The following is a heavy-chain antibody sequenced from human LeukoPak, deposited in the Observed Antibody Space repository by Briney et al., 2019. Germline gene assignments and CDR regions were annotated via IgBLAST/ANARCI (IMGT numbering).Heavy chain of an antibody. J-gene: IGHJ3*02. V-gene: IGHV3-72*01. CDR3: AGGYVWGTYRDAFDM. CDR2: SRNKVNSFYT. CDR1: GFTFSNYN. D-gene: IGHD3-16*02. Sequence: GGSLRLSCTASGFTFSNYNINWVRQAPGKGLEWVGRSRNKVNSFYTEYAASVKGRFTISRDDSKNSLYLQMNSLKTEDTAVYYCAGGYVWGTYRDAFDMWGQGTMVTVSS.